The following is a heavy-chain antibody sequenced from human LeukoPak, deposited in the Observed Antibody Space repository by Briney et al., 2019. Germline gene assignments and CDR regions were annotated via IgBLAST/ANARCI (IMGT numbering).Heavy chain of an antibody. CDR1: GFTFSSYD. V-gene: IGHV3-23*01. Sequence: GGSLRLSCAASGFTFSSYDMSWVRQAPGKGLEWVSVITGSGDSTYYADSVKGRFTISRDNSKNTLYLQMNSLRAEDTAVYYCAREYSSSSLDYWGQGTLVTVSS. D-gene: IGHD6-6*01. J-gene: IGHJ4*02. CDR3: AREYSSSSLDY. CDR2: ITGSGDST.